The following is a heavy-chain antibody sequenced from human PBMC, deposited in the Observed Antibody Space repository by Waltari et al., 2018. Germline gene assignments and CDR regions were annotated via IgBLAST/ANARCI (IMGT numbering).Heavy chain of an antibody. CDR3: TRDGYPHGDYVRGWYFDL. CDR1: GFTFGAYA. CDR2: IRSKAYGGTT. Sequence: EVQLVESGGGLVQPGRSLRLSCTASGFTFGAYAMSWVRQAPGKGLEWVGFIRSKAYGGTTEYAASVKGRFTISRDDSKSIAYLQMNSLKTEDTAVYYCTRDGYPHGDYVRGWYFDLWGRGTLVTVSS. J-gene: IGHJ2*01. D-gene: IGHD4-17*01. V-gene: IGHV3-49*04.